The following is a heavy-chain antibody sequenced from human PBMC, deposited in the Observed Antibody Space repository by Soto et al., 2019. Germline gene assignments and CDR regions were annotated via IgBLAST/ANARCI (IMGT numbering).Heavy chain of an antibody. CDR3: ARVRSLGHPPHNWFDP. Sequence: ASVKVSCKASGYTFISSDITWVRQAPGQGLEWMGWISAYNGNTNVPQNLQGRVILTTDTSTDTAYMELRSLRSDDTAMYYCARVRSLGHPPHNWFDPWGQGTLVTVSS. J-gene: IGHJ5*02. CDR1: GYTFISSD. V-gene: IGHV1-18*04. CDR2: ISAYNGNT.